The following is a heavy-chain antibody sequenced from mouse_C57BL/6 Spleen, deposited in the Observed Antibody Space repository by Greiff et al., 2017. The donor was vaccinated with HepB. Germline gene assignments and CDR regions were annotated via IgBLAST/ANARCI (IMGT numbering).Heavy chain of an antibody. Sequence: VQLQQSGPELVKPGASVKISCKASGYAFSSSWMNWVKQRPGKGLEWIGRIYPGDGDTNYNGKFKGKATLTADKSSSTAYMQLSSLTSEDSAVYFCARSRQLRLPGDYWGQGTTLTVSS. J-gene: IGHJ2*01. V-gene: IGHV1-82*01. CDR3: ARSRQLRLPGDY. CDR1: GYAFSSSW. D-gene: IGHD3-2*02. CDR2: IYPGDGDT.